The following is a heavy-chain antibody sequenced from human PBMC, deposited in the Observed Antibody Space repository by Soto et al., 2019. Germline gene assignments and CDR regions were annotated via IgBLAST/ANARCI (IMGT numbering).Heavy chain of an antibody. V-gene: IGHV4-34*01. J-gene: IGHJ4*02. CDR3: ERGAPRYCSGGSCYSRRDY. CDR2: INHSGNT. D-gene: IGHD2-15*01. CDR1: GGSFTGSY. Sequence: SEALSLTCDVYGGSFTGSYWNRIRQPTGKGLECIREINHSGNTNYNPSLKSRVTISVDTSKNQFSLKLISVTAADTAVYYCERGAPRYCSGGSCYSRRDYRGQGTLVTV.